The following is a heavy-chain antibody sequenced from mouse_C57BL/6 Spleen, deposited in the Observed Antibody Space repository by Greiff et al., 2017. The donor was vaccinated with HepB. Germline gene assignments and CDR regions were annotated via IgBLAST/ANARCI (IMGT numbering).Heavy chain of an antibody. CDR3: ARYDGYGTWFAY. Sequence: QVQLQQPGAELVKPGASVKMSCKASGYTFTSYWITWVKQRPGQGLEWIGDIYPGSGSTNYNEKFKSKATLTVDTSSSTAYMQLSSLTSEDSAVYYCARYDGYGTWFAYWGQGTLVTVSA. V-gene: IGHV1-55*01. J-gene: IGHJ3*01. CDR2: IYPGSGST. D-gene: IGHD2-2*01. CDR1: GYTFTSYW.